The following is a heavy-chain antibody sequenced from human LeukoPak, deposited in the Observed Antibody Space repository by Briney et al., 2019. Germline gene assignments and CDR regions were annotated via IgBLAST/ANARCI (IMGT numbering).Heavy chain of an antibody. CDR3: ARDLRDGYNRGIDY. CDR1: GFTFSSYS. CDR2: ISSSSTTI. Sequence: GGSLRLSCAASGFTFSSYSMNWVRQAPGKGLEWVSYISSSSTTIYYADSVKGRFTISRDNAKNSLYLQMNSLRAEDTAVYYCARDLRDGYNRGIDYWGQGTLVTVSS. D-gene: IGHD5-24*01. V-gene: IGHV3-48*04. J-gene: IGHJ4*02.